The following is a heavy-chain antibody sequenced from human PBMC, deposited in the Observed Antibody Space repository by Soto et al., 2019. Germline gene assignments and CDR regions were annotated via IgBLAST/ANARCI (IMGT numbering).Heavy chain of an antibody. V-gene: IGHV4-34*01. CDR2: INHSGST. CDR3: ARGRIAARPQRRAFDI. D-gene: IGHD6-6*01. CDR1: GGSFSGYY. J-gene: IGHJ3*02. Sequence: SETLSLTCAVYGGSFSGYYWSWIRQPPGKGLEWIGEINHSGSTNYNPSLKSRVTISVDTSKNQFSLKLSSVTAADTAVYYCARGRIAARPQRRAFDIRGQGTMVTVSS.